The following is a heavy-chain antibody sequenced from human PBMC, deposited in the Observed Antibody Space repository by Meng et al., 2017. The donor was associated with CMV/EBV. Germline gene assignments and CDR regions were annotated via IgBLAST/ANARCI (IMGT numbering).Heavy chain of an antibody. D-gene: IGHD2-21*01. V-gene: IGHV3-49*04. CDR3: TRERLSAITGLLDY. CDR1: GFTFGDYA. CDR2: IRSKAYGGTT. J-gene: IGHJ4*02. Sequence: GASLKISCTASGFTFGDYAMSWVRQAPGKGLEWVGFIRSKAYGGTTEYAASVKGRFTISRDDSKSIAYLQMNSLKTEDTAVYYCTRERLSAITGLLDYWGQGTLVTVSS.